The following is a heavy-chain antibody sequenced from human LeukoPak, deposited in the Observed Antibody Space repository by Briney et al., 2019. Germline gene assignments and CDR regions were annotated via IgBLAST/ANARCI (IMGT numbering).Heavy chain of an antibody. CDR3: AKDHSRLYSYAYPFEAG. CDR1: GFTFSSYG. CDR2: ISYDGSNK. D-gene: IGHD5-18*01. V-gene: IGHV3-30*18. Sequence: GALRLSCAASGFTFSSYGTHWVRQAPGKGLEWVAVISYDGSNKYYADSVKGRFTISRDNSKNTLYLQMNSLRAEDTAVYYCAKDHSRLYSYAYPFEAGWGQGTLVTVSS. J-gene: IGHJ4*02.